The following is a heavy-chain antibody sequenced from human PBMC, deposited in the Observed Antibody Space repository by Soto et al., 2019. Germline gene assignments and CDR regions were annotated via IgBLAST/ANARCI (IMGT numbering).Heavy chain of an antibody. CDR1: GGTFSSYS. Sequence: SVKVSCKASGGTFSSYSISWVRQAPGQGLEWMGRIIPILGIANYAQKLQGRVTITADKSTSTAYMELSSLRSEDTAVYYCARGAAGIAVAGPSYYFDYWGQGTLVTVSS. CDR2: IIPILGIA. CDR3: ARGAAGIAVAGPSYYFDY. D-gene: IGHD6-19*01. J-gene: IGHJ4*02. V-gene: IGHV1-69*02.